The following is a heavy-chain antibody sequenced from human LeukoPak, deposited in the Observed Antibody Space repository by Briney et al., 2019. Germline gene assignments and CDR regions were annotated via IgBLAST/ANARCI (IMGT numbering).Heavy chain of an antibody. Sequence: PGGSLRLSCAASGFTFSSYAMSWVRQAPGRGLEWVSSGSGGSTYYADSVKGRFTISRDNAKNSLYLQMNSLRAEDTAIYYCTRVGYIDEGIDYWGQGTLVTVSS. J-gene: IGHJ4*02. V-gene: IGHV3-23*01. CDR1: GFTFSSYA. D-gene: IGHD5-24*01. CDR3: TRVGYIDEGIDY. CDR2: SGSGGST.